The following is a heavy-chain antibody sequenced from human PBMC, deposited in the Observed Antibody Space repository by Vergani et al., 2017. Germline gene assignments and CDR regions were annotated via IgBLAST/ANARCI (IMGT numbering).Heavy chain of an antibody. D-gene: IGHD5-18*01. Sequence: EVQLVESGGGLVQPGRSLRLSCAASGFTFDDYAMHWVRQAPGKGLEWVSGISWNSGSIGYADSVKGRFTISRDNAKNSLYLQMNSLRAEDTALYYCAKDRRELWLPGFDYWGQGTLVTVSS. V-gene: IGHV3-9*01. CDR1: GFTFDDYA. CDR3: AKDRRELWLPGFDY. CDR2: ISWNSGSI. J-gene: IGHJ4*02.